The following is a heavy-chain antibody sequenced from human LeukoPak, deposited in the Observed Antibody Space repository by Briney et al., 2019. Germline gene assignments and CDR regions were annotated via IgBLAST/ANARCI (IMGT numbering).Heavy chain of an antibody. CDR1: GGSISSYY. D-gene: IGHD4-17*01. CDR3: ARTPNYGDYVWFYDY. Sequence: SETLSPTCTVSGGSISSYYWSWIRQPPGKGLEWIGYIYYSGSTNYNPSLKSRVTISVDTSKNQFSLKLSSVTAADTAVYYCARTPNYGDYVWFYDYWGQGTLVTVSS. CDR2: IYYSGST. V-gene: IGHV4-59*01. J-gene: IGHJ4*02.